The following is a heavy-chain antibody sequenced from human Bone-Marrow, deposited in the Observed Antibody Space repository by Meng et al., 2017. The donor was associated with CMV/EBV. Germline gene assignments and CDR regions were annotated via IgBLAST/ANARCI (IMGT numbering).Heavy chain of an antibody. J-gene: IGHJ6*02. CDR1: GFTFDDYG. CDR3: TRRRSGLTPPGMDV. V-gene: IGHV3-20*04. D-gene: IGHD6-19*01. CDR2: INWNGGST. Sequence: GESLKISCAASGFTFDDYGMSWVRQAPGKGLEWVSGINWNGGSTGYADSVKGRFTISRDNSKHTLYLQMNNLKPEDTAVYYCTRRRSGLTPPGMDVWGQGTTVTVSS.